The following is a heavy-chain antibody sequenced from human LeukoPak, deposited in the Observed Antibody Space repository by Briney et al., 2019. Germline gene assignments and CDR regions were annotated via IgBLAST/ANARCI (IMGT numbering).Heavy chain of an antibody. CDR3: ARYVWGSYPTFEDY. J-gene: IGHJ4*02. D-gene: IGHD3-16*02. Sequence: KSSETLSLTCTVSGGSISSYYWSWIRQPPGKGLEWIGYIYYSGSTNYNPSLKSRVTISVDTSKNPFSLKLSSVTAADTAVYYCARYVWGSYPTFEDYWGQGTLVTVSS. CDR2: IYYSGST. V-gene: IGHV4-59*01. CDR1: GGSISSYY.